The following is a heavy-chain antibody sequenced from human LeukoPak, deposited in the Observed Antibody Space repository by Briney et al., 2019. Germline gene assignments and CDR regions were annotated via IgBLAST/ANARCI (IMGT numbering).Heavy chain of an antibody. J-gene: IGHJ4*02. CDR1: GFTVSSNY. CDR2: IYSGGST. D-gene: IGHD2-2*01. CDR3: AKDLKGCSSTSCFLDYFDY. V-gene: IGHV3-53*01. Sequence: GGSLRLSCAASGFTVSSNYMSWVRQAPGKGLEWVSVIYSGGSTYYADSVKGRFTISRDNSKNTLYLQMNSLRAEDTAVYYCAKDLKGCSSTSCFLDYFDYWGQGTLVTVSS.